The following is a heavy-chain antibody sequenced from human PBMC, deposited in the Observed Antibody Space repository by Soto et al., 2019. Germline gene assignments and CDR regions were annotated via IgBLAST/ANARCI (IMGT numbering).Heavy chain of an antibody. D-gene: IGHD2-21*01. CDR1: GFSLSTTGVG. CDR2: IYWDDDK. Sequence: QITLKESGPTLVKPTQTLTLTCTFSGFSLSTTGVGVGWIRQPPGKALEWLALIYWDDDKRYNPSLKSRLTITKDTSKNQVVLTMTSMDPVDTATYYCVQSRCGGDCLQSYSSHSYYGLDVWGQGTTFTVSS. V-gene: IGHV2-5*02. CDR3: VQSRCGGDCLQSYSSHSYYGLDV. J-gene: IGHJ6*02.